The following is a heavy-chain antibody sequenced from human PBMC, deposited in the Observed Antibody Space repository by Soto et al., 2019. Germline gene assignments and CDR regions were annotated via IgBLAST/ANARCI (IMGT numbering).Heavy chain of an antibody. D-gene: IGHD3-10*01. CDR2: ISAYNGNT. Sequence: ASVKVSCKASGYTFTSYGISWVRQAPGQGLEWMGWISAYNGNTNYAQKLQGRVTMTTDTSTSTAYMELSRLRSDDTAVYYCARGPSGDGSGSYYRARRKGYYYYGMDVWGQGTTVTVSS. CDR3: ARGPSGDGSGSYYRARRKGYYYYGMDV. CDR1: GYTFTSYG. V-gene: IGHV1-18*01. J-gene: IGHJ6*02.